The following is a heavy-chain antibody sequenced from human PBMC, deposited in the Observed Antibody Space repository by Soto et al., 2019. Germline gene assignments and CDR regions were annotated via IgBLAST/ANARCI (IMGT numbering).Heavy chain of an antibody. CDR2: INPNTGDT. CDR1: GYTFTDYY. D-gene: IGHD3-10*01. V-gene: IGHV1-2*02. CDR3: ARKSLYGSGSSFDF. J-gene: IGHJ5*01. Sequence: QVQLVQSGAEVKKPGASVRVSCKASGYTFTDYYMHWVRQAPGQGLEWMAWINPNTGDTKYDQKFQGRVTVTRDTSNRILYTELSSLRSDDTAIYYCARKSLYGSGSSFDFWGQGPLVTVSS.